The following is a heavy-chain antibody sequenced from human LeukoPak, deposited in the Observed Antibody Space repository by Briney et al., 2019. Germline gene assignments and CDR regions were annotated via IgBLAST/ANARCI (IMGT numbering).Heavy chain of an antibody. J-gene: IGHJ4*02. CDR1: GFTFSSYG. CDR2: IRYDGSNK. CDR3: AKDRSYVWGSYDY. Sequence: GGSLRPSCAASGFTFSSYGMHWVRQAPGKGLEWVAFIRYDGSNKYYADSVKGRFTISRDNSKNTLYLQMNSLRAEDTAVYYCAKDRSYVWGSYDYWGQGTLVTVSS. V-gene: IGHV3-30*02. D-gene: IGHD3-16*01.